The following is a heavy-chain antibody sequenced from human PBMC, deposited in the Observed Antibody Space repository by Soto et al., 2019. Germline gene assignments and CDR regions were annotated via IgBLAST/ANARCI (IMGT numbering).Heavy chain of an antibody. D-gene: IGHD5-18*01. J-gene: IGHJ3*01. CDR3: VRDPDHGYTGNV. V-gene: IGHV4-30-4*08. CDR2: IYDSGVT. CDR1: GAIVTSGENY. Sequence: TLSLTCSVSGAIVTSGENYWSWVRQPPGKGLEWLGYIYDSGVTSYTPALKSRVTLSLDRTNNQVSLKLQSVTAADTAVYFCVRDPDHGYTGNVWCQGTLAT.